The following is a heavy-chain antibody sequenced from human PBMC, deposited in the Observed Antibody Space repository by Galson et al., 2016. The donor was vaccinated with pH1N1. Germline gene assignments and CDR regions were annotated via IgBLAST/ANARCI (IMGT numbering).Heavy chain of an antibody. CDR3: ARAGYGDYSNYFDY. V-gene: IGHV1-18*04. CDR2: ISAYNGNT. CDR1: GYIFTKYY. D-gene: IGHD4-17*01. J-gene: IGHJ4*02. Sequence: SVKVSCKASGYIFTKYYMHWVRQAPAQGLEWMGWISAYNGNTNYTQRLQGRVTMTTDTSTSTAYMELRSLRSDDTAVYYCARAGYGDYSNYFDYWGQGTLVTVSS.